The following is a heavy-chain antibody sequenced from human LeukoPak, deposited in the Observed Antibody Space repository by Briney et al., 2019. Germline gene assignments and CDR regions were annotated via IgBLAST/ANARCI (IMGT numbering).Heavy chain of an antibody. CDR1: GGSISSSSYY. V-gene: IGHV4-39*07. CDR3: ARDRRMVRGHLSLKIEINNWFDP. CDR2: IYYSGST. Sequence: SETLSLTCTVSGGSISSSSYYWGWIRQPPGKGLEWIGSIYYSGSTYYNPSLKSRVTISVDTSKNQFSLKLSSVTAADTAVYYCARDRRMVRGHLSLKIEINNWFDPWGQGTLVTVSS. D-gene: IGHD3-10*01. J-gene: IGHJ5*02.